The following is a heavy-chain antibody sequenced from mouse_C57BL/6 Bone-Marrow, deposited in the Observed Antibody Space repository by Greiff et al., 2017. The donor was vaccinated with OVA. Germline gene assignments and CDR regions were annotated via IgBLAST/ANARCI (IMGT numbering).Heavy chain of an antibody. D-gene: IGHD2-3*01. CDR3: ARCLCLYFDV. CDR2: INPSSGYT. Sequence: LVESGAELAKPGASVKLSCKASGYTFTSYWMHWVKQRPGQGLEWIGYINPSSGYTKYNQKFKDKATLTADKSSITAYMQLSSLTYEDSAVYYCARCLCLYFDVWGTGTTVTVSS. CDR1: GYTFTSYW. J-gene: IGHJ1*03. V-gene: IGHV1-7*01.